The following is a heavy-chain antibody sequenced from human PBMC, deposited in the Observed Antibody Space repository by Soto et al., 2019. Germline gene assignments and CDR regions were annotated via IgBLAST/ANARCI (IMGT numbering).Heavy chain of an antibody. CDR1: GYTFTSYA. J-gene: IGHJ4*02. Sequence: QVQLVQSGAEVKKPGASVKVSCKASGYTFTSYAIHWVRQAPGQRLEWMGWINAGNGNTKYSQKFQDRVTITRDTSASTGYTEPGSLRSADTAVDYCAGERGGGPDYWGQGTRVTGSS. V-gene: IGHV1-3*01. CDR2: INAGNGNT. D-gene: IGHD2-15*01. CDR3: AGERGGGPDY.